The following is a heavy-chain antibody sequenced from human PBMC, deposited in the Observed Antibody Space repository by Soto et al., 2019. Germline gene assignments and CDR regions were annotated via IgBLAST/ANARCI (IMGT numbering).Heavy chain of an antibody. CDR1: GYTFSHYW. Sequence: GESLKISCHASGYTFSHYWIGWVRQTPGKGLEWMGVIYPTDSDTRYSPSFQGQVTISVDKSLSTAHLQWSNLKASDTAIYYCARLITGTAGNAFDFWGQGTVVTVSS. CDR3: ARLITGTAGNAFDF. V-gene: IGHV5-51*01. CDR2: IYPTDSDT. D-gene: IGHD1-20*01. J-gene: IGHJ3*01.